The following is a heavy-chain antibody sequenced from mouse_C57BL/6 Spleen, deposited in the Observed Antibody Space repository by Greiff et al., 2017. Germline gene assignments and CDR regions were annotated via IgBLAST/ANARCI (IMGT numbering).Heavy chain of an antibody. J-gene: IGHJ3*01. D-gene: IGHD1-1*01. CDR1: GFNIKDDY. V-gene: IGHV14-4*01. Sequence: EVQLVESGAELVRPGASVKLSCTASGFNIKDDYMHWVKQRPEQGLEWIGWIDPENGDTEYASKFQGKATITADTSSNTAYLQLSSLTSEDTAVYYCTTRGSSYDWFAYWGQGTLVTVSA. CDR2: IDPENGDT. CDR3: TTRGSSYDWFAY.